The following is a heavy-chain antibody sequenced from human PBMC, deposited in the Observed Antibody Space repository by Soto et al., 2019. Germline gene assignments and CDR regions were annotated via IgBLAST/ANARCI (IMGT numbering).Heavy chain of an antibody. J-gene: IGHJ6*02. CDR1: GLTFSSYG. D-gene: IGHD2-2*01. Sequence: GGSLRLSCAAAGLTFSSYGMHWVRQAPGKGLEWVAVIWYDGSNKYYADSVKGRFTISRDNSKNTLYLQMNSLRAEDTAVYYCARDGLYCSSNRCSDYYGMDVWGQGTTVTGSS. V-gene: IGHV3-33*01. CDR3: ARDGLYCSSNRCSDYYGMDV. CDR2: IWYDGSNK.